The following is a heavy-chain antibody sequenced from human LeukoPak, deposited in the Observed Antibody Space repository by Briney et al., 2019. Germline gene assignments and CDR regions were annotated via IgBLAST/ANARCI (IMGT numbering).Heavy chain of an antibody. CDR2: IRYDGSNK. D-gene: IGHD5-12*01. Sequence: GGSLRLSCAASGFTFSSCGMYWVRQAPGKGLEWVAFIRYDGSNKYYADSVKGRFTVSRDNSKNTLYLQMKSLRPEDTAVYYCAKGGGYEAQYYYYYLDVWGKGTTVTISS. CDR1: GFTFSSCG. J-gene: IGHJ6*03. V-gene: IGHV3-30*02. CDR3: AKGGGYEAQYYYYYLDV.